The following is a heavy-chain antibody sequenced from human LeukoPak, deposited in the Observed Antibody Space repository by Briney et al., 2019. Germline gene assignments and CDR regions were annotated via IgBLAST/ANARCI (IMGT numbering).Heavy chain of an antibody. V-gene: IGHV4-38-2*02. CDR2: IYHSGST. J-gene: IGHJ4*02. CDR1: GYSISSGYY. CDR3: ARDGYYYGSGSYPRRVL. D-gene: IGHD3-10*01. Sequence: ASETLSLTCAVSGYSISSGYYWGWIRQPPGKGLEWIGSIYHSGSTYYNPSLKSRVTISVDTSKNQFSLKLSSVTAADTAVYYCARDGYYYGSGSYPRRVLWGQGTLVTVSS.